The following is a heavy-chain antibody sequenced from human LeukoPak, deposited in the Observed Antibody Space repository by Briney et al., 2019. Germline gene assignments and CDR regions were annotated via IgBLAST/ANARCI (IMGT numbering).Heavy chain of an antibody. CDR2: FDPEDGET. J-gene: IGHJ4*02. CDR3: ATATPRQLRLGELSPLDY. V-gene: IGHV1-24*01. CDR1: GYTLTELS. Sequence: ASVKVSCKVSGYTLTELSMHWVRQAPGKGLEWMGGFDPEDGETIYAQKFQGRVTMTEDTSTDTAYMELSSLRSEDTAVYYCATATPRQLRLGELSPLDYWGQGTLVTVSS. D-gene: IGHD3-16*02.